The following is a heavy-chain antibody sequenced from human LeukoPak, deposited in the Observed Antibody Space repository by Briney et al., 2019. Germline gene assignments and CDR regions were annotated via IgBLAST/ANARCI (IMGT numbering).Heavy chain of an antibody. D-gene: IGHD1-1*01. Sequence: ASVRVSCKSSGYIFSNYGINWVRQAPGQGLEWMGWISSRSGTTNYAPKLQDRVTLTRDTSTSTTYMELRSLTSDDSAVYFCARGGSNWXXRYYF. CDR3: ARGGSNWXXRYYF. V-gene: IGHV1-18*01. J-gene: IGHJ4*01. CDR2: ISSRSGTT. CDR1: GYIFSNYG.